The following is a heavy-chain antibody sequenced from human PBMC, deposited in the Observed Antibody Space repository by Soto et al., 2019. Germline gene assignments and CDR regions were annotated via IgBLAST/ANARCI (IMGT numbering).Heavy chain of an antibody. Sequence: ASVKVSCKASGYTFTSYGISWVRQAPGQGREWMGWISAYSGNTNYAQKLQGRVTMTTDASTSTAYMEMSSLRSEDTAMYYCAAFTSGSGDDAFDIWGQGTMVTVSS. V-gene: IGHV1-18*01. J-gene: IGHJ3*02. CDR3: AAFTSGSGDDAFDI. CDR1: GYTFTSYG. D-gene: IGHD1-26*01. CDR2: ISAYSGNT.